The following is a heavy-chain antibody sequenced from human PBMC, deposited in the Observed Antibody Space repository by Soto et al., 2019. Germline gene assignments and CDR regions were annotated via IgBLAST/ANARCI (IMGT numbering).Heavy chain of an antibody. CDR2: IYSGGTT. V-gene: IGHV3-66*01. CDR1: GFSVSINY. Sequence: ELQLVESGGGLVQPGGSLRLSCGVSGFSVSINYVNWVRQAPGKGLEWVSVIYSGGTTHYADSVKGRFTISRDTSKNTLYLQMNSLRVEDTAVYYCAGDSTDGDFVDAFDVWGQGTMVTVSS. D-gene: IGHD4-17*01. CDR3: AGDSTDGDFVDAFDV. J-gene: IGHJ3*01.